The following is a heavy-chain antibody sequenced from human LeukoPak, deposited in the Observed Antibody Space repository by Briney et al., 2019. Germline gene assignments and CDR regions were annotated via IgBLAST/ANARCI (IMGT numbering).Heavy chain of an antibody. J-gene: IGHJ4*02. D-gene: IGHD3-22*01. V-gene: IGHV4-31*03. CDR2: IYYSGST. Sequence: SQTLSLTCTVSGGSISSGGYYWSWIRQHPGRGLEWIGYIYYSGSTYYNPSLKSRVTISVDTSKNQFSLKLSSVTAADTAVYYCARDLGHYYYDSSGYQDWGQGTLVTVSS. CDR1: GGSISSGGYY. CDR3: ARDLGHYYYDSSGYQD.